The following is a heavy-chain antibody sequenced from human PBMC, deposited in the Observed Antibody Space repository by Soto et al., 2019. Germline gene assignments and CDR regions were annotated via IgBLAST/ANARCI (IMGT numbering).Heavy chain of an antibody. V-gene: IGHV4-59*10. J-gene: IGHJ4*02. D-gene: IGHD3-3*01. CDR1: GGSFSGYY. CDR3: ARGGQDFWSGPFDY. Sequence: TSETLSLTCAVYGGSFSGYYCNWIRQPAGKGLEWIGRIDNSGSTNYNPSLKSRITMSADTSRNQFSLKLNSVTAADTAVYYCARGGQDFWSGPFDYWGQGALVTVSS. CDR2: IDNSGST.